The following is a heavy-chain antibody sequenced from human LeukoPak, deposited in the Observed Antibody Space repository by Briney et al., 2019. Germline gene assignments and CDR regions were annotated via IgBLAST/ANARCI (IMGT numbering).Heavy chain of an antibody. J-gene: IGHJ4*02. V-gene: IGHV4-34*01. CDR2: INHSGST. Sequence: SETLSLTCAVYGGSFSGYYWSWIRQPPGKGMGWIGEINHSGSTNYNPSLKSRVTISVDTFKNQFSLKLSSVTAADTAVYYCARGTYYDFWSGYYKPDDRDYWGQGTLVTVSS. D-gene: IGHD3-3*01. CDR1: GGSFSGYY. CDR3: ARGTYYDFWSGYYKPDDRDY.